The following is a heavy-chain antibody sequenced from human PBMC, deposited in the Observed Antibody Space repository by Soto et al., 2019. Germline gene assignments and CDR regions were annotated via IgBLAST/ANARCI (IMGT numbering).Heavy chain of an antibody. D-gene: IGHD3-10*01. V-gene: IGHV4-34*01. CDR1: GGSFSGYY. Sequence: PSETLSLTCAFYGGSFSGYYWSLIRQPPGKGLEWIGEINHSGSTNYNPSLKSRVTISVDTSKNQFSLKLSSVTAADTAVYYCARGRGVLWFGEPKGLYYFDYWGQGTLVTAPQ. CDR3: ARGRGVLWFGEPKGLYYFDY. J-gene: IGHJ4*02. CDR2: INHSGST.